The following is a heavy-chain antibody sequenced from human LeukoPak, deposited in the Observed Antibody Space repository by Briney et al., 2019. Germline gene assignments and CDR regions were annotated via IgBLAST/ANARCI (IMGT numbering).Heavy chain of an antibody. CDR3: ARDLFSAFDI. CDR1: GFTFSNAW. Sequence: GGSLRLSCAASGFTFSNAWMSWVRQAPGKGLEWVGRIKSKTDGGTTDYAAPVKGRFTISRDDSKNTLYLQMNSLRAEDTAVYYCARDLFSAFDIWGQGTMVTVSS. J-gene: IGHJ3*02. CDR2: IKSKTDGGTT. V-gene: IGHV3-15*01.